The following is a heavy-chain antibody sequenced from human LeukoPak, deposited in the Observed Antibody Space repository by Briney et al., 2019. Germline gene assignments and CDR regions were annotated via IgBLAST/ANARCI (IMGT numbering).Heavy chain of an antibody. D-gene: IGHD6-19*01. CDR2: IRGDGIGT. V-gene: IGHV3-23*01. CDR3: AKDPGYSSGWSFDY. CDR1: GFAFSDYA. Sequence: GGSLRLSCAASGFAFSDYAMNWVRQAPGKGLEWVSAIRGDGIGTQYADSVRGRFTISRDSSRNTVFLQMKTLGVEDTAIYYCAKDPGYSSGWSFDYWGQGTLVTVSS. J-gene: IGHJ4*02.